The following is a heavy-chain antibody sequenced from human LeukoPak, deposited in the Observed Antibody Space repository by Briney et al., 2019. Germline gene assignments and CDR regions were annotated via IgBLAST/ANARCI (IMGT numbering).Heavy chain of an antibody. CDR1: GGSMSSHY. Sequence: SETLSLTCTVSGGSMSSHYWSWIRQPPGKGLEWIGYIYYSGSTNYNPSLKSRVTISVDTSKNQFSLKLSSVTAADTAVYYCASASSSYVYWGQGTLVTVSS. CDR3: ASASSSYVY. V-gene: IGHV4-59*11. CDR2: IYYSGST. J-gene: IGHJ4*02. D-gene: IGHD3-16*01.